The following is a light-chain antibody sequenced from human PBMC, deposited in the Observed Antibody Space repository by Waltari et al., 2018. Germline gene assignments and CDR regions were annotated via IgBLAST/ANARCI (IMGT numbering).Light chain of an antibody. CDR3: CSYTTSSTLL. CDR1: SSDVGGYNY. CDR2: GVS. J-gene: IGLJ2*01. Sequence: QSAPTQPPSVSGSPGQSVTISCTGTSSDVGGYNYVSWYQQHPGKAPKLMIYGVSNRPSGFSDRFSGSKSGNTASLTISGLQAEDEADYYCCSYTTSSTLLFGGGTRLTVL. V-gene: IGLV2-14*01.